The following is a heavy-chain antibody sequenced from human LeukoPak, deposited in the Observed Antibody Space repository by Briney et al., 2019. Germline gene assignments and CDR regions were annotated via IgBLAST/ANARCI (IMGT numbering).Heavy chain of an antibody. Sequence: GESLKISCKGSGFSFTSYWIGWVRQMPGKGLEWMGIIYPGDSDTRYSPSFQGQVTISADKSISTAYLQWSSLKASDTAMYYCARRYPFGVVIREDAFDIWGQGTMVTVSS. CDR3: ARRYPFGVVIREDAFDI. J-gene: IGHJ3*02. D-gene: IGHD3-3*01. CDR2: IYPGDSDT. CDR1: GFSFTSYW. V-gene: IGHV5-51*01.